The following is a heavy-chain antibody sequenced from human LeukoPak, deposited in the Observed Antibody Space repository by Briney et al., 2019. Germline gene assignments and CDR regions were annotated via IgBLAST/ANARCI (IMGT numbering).Heavy chain of an antibody. CDR3: AREIAAADSGTFDY. CDR2: IDPSDSYT. J-gene: IGHJ4*02. CDR1: GYSFTSYW. D-gene: IGHD6-13*01. V-gene: IGHV5-10-1*01. Sequence: GGSLKISCKGSGYSFTSYWISWVGQMPGKGREWMGRIDPSDSYTNYSPSFQGHVTISADKSISTAYLQWSSLKASDTVMYYCAREIAAADSGTFDYWGQGTLVTVSS.